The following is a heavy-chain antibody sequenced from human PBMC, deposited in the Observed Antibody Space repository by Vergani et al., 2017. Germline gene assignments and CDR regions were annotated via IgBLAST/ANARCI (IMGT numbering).Heavy chain of an antibody. CDR1: GYNFTIYW. D-gene: IGHD2-2*01. V-gene: IGHV5-51*01. CDR2: IYPGDSDT. CDR3: ARQGRGDCSSTSCYLYYYYYGMDV. Sequence: EVQLVQSGAEVKKPGESLKISCKGSGYNFTIYWIGWVRQMPGKGLEWMGIIYPGDSDTRYSPSFQGQVTISADKSISTAYLQWSSLKASDTAMYYCARQGRGDCSSTSCYLYYYYYGMDVWGQGTTVTVSS. J-gene: IGHJ6*02.